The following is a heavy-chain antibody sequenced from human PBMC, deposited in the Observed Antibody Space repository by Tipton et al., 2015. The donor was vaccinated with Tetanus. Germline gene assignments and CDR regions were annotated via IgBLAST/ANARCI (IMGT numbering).Heavy chain of an antibody. Sequence: LSLTCTVSGASVRAGDYSWNWIRQPPGKGLEWLAYVSYSGRTNSNYFLKSRITVSQDASKNHFSLRLTSVTAADTAVYYCARANNDFSKKGPFDSWGQGSLVIVSS. CDR1: GASVRAGDYS. CDR3: ARANNDFSKKGPFDS. CDR2: VSYSGRT. D-gene: IGHD3-3*01. V-gene: IGHV4-61*03. J-gene: IGHJ4*02.